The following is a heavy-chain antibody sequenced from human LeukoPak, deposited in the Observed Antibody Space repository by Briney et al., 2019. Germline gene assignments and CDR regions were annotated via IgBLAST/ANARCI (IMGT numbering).Heavy chain of an antibody. V-gene: IGHV4-61*02. CDR3: ATLRGVEDNMDV. Sequence: SETLSLTSTVSGGSVSSGNYYWSWIRQPAGKGLEWIGRIYTSGSTNYDPSLKSRVTISIDTSKNQFSLKLSSVTAADTAVYYCATLRGVEDNMDVWGQGTTVTVSS. CDR1: GGSVSSGNYY. J-gene: IGHJ6*02. D-gene: IGHD3-10*01. CDR2: IYTSGST.